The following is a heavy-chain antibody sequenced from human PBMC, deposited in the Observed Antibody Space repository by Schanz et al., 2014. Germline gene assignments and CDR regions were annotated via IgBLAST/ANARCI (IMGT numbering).Heavy chain of an antibody. D-gene: IGHD3-10*01. CDR1: GYSFTDYA. Sequence: QVQLVQSGVEVKRPGASVRVSCKASGYSFTDYAIHWVRQAPGQGLEWMGWISGYNGDTNYAPKFQDRVTMTTDTSTGITSLELRNLKSDDTAVYYCARDRVSFVRGPLGVHWGQGTQVIVSS. J-gene: IGHJ4*02. CDR2: ISGYNGDT. CDR3: ARDRVSFVRGPLGVH. V-gene: IGHV1-18*01.